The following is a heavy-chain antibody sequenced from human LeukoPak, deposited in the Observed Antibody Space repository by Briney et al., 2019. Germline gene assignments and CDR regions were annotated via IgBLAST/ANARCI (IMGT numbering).Heavy chain of an antibody. D-gene: IGHD2-15*01. V-gene: IGHV4-4*09. Sequence: SETLSLTCTVSGGTISSYYWSWIRQPPGKGLEWVGYIYTSGSTNYNPSLKSRVTISVDTSKNQFSLKLSSVTAADTAVYFCARATPGAIFYYGMDVWGQGTTVTVSS. J-gene: IGHJ6*02. CDR1: GGTISSYY. CDR2: IYTSGST. CDR3: ARATPGAIFYYGMDV.